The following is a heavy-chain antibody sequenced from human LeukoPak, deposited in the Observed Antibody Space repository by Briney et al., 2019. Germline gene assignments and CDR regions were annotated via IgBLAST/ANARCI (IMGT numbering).Heavy chain of an antibody. Sequence: SETLSLTCTVSGDSITTYYWSWIRQPPGKGLEWIGYINYIGSTNYNPSLKNRVSISADISKTQFTLRLRYVTAADTAVYFCARGVTAAASSWGQGTLVTVSS. D-gene: IGHD6-13*01. CDR1: GDSITTYY. V-gene: IGHV4-59*01. CDR3: ARGVTAAASS. CDR2: INYIGST. J-gene: IGHJ5*02.